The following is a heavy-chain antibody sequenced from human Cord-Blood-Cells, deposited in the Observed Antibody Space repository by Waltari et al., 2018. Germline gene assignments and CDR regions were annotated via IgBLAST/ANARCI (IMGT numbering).Heavy chain of an antibody. CDR1: GGSFSGYY. D-gene: IGHD6-19*01. V-gene: IGHV4-34*01. CDR2: INHSGST. J-gene: IGHJ4*02. CDR3: ARLPTPTRIAVAGRDY. Sequence: QVQLQQWGAGLLKPSETLSLTCAVYGGSFSGYYWSWIRQPPGKGLEWIGEINHSGSTNYHPSLKSRVPISVATSKNQFSLKLSSVTAADTAVYYCARLPTPTRIAVAGRDYWGQGTLVTVSS.